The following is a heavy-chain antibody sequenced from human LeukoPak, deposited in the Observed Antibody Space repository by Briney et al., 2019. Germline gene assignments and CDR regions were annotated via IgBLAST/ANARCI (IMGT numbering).Heavy chain of an antibody. CDR3: AKTGGSSGWYGDYFDY. D-gene: IGHD6-19*01. Sequence: GGSLRLSCAASGFTFDDYAMHWVRQAPGKGLEWVSLISGDGGSTYYADSVKGRFTISRDNSKNSLYLQMNSLRTEDTALYYCAKTGGSSGWYGDYFDYWGQGTLVTVSS. CDR2: ISGDGGST. J-gene: IGHJ4*02. CDR1: GFTFDDYA. V-gene: IGHV3-43*02.